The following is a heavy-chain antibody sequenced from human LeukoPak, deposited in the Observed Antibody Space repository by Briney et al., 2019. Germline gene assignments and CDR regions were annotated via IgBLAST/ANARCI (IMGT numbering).Heavy chain of an antibody. J-gene: IGHJ4*02. Sequence: GGSLRLSCAVSGFTFSDYAMHWVRQAPGKGLEWVAPIESNGHEKYSSDSLKGRFTISRDNSKNTLYLQMNTLRPEDTAVFYCARGFTSWPQGPYHFDYWGQGILITVSS. D-gene: IGHD2-2*01. CDR2: IESNGHEK. V-gene: IGHV3-30*02. CDR3: ARGFTSWPQGPYHFDY. CDR1: GFTFSDYA.